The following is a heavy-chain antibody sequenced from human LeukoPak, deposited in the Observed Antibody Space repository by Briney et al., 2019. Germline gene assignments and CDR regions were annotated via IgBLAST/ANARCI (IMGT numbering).Heavy chain of an antibody. CDR2: IYYSGST. CDR3: ARRVLDGHDAFDI. D-gene: IGHD3/OR15-3a*01. J-gene: IGHJ3*02. Sequence: PSETLSLTCTVSGGSISSYYWSWIRQPPGKGLEWIGYIYYSGSTNYNPSLKSRVTISVDTSKNQFSLKLSSVTAADTAVYYCARRVLDGHDAFDIWGQGTMVTVSS. V-gene: IGHV4-59*01. CDR1: GGSISSYY.